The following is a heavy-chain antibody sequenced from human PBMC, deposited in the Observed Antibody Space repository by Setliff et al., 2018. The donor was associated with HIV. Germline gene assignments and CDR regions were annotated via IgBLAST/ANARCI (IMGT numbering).Heavy chain of an antibody. J-gene: IGHJ4*02. Sequence: SETLSLTCTVSGGSISNHYWSWIRQPPGKGLEWIGYISNTGNTKYNPSLKSRVTISLDTSKNQFSLKVGSVTAADTAVYYCAAKKSGDYPFNWGQGTLVTVSS. CDR3: AAKKSGDYPFN. CDR2: ISNTGNT. V-gene: IGHV4-59*11. D-gene: IGHD4-17*01. CDR1: GGSISNHY.